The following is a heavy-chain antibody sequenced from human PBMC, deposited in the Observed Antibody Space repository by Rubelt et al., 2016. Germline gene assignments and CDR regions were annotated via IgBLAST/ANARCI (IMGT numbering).Heavy chain of an antibody. D-gene: IGHD2-2*01. V-gene: IGHV4-39*01. J-gene: IGHJ4*01. CDR1: GGSISSSSYY. CDR3: ARRLMPSYYFAY. CDR2: IYHSGST. Sequence: QLQLQESGPGLVKPSETLSLTCTVSGGSISSSSYYWGWIRQPPGKGLEWIGSIYHSGSTYYNPSLKSRVTISVDTSKNQFSLELGSVTASDTAVYYCARRLMPSYYFAYWGQGMLVTVSA.